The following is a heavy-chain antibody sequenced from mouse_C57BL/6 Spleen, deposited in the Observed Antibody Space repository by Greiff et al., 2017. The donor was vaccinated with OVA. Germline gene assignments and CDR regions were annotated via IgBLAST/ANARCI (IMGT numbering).Heavy chain of an antibody. J-gene: IGHJ4*01. Sequence: QVQLQQPGTELVQPGASVTLSCTASGYTFPSSWMHWVKQRPGHGLEWIGNINPSNGGTNYNEKFTSKATLTVDKSSRTAYIQLSSLTSEDSAVYYGARTGYYAMDYWGQGTSVTVSS. CDR3: ARTGYYAMDY. CDR1: GYTFPSSW. D-gene: IGHD4-1*01. CDR2: INPSNGGT. V-gene: IGHV1-53*01.